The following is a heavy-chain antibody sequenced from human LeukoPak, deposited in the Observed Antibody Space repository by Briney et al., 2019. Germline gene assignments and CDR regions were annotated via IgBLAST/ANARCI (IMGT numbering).Heavy chain of an antibody. CDR2: IASDGSST. J-gene: IGHJ4*02. V-gene: IGHV3-74*01. CDR1: GNYW. CDR3: ARGRPHGNDY. Sequence: GGSLRLSCAASGNYWMNWVRQAPGKGLVWVSRIASDGSSTTYADSVKGRFSISRDNAKNTLYLQMNSLRVEDTAVYYCARGRPHGNDYWGQGTLVTVSS. D-gene: IGHD4-23*01.